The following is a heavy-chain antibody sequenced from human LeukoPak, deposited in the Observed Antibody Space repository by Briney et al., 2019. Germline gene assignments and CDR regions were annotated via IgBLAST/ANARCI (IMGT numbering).Heavy chain of an antibody. D-gene: IGHD2-8*01. CDR2: ITRGGSAA. Sequence: GGSLRPSCVVSGFTFSSHSMSWVRQAPGKGLEWVADITRGGSAAYYVDSVKGRFSISRDNAKNSLYLQMNSLRAEDTAVYYCAKDWHNGDDPLFDYWGQGTVVTVSS. CDR1: GFTFSSHS. J-gene: IGHJ4*02. V-gene: IGHV3-7*05. CDR3: AKDWHNGDDPLFDY.